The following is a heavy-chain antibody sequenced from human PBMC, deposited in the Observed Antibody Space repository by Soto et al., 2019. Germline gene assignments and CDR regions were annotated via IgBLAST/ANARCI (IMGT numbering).Heavy chain of an antibody. CDR1: GFTFSNAW. CDR2: IKSKTDGGTT. CDR3: TTDGAYDYIWGSRRIY. V-gene: IGHV3-15*01. D-gene: IGHD3-16*01. Sequence: EVQLVESGGGLVKPGGSLRLSCAASGFTFSNAWMSWVRQAPGKGLEWVGRIKSKTDGGTTDYASPVKGRFTISRDDSKNTLYLQMNSLKTEDTAVYYCTTDGAYDYIWGSRRIYWGQGTLVTVSS. J-gene: IGHJ4*02.